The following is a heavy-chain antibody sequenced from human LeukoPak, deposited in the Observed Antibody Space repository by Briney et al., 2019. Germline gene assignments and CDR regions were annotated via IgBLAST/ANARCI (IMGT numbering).Heavy chain of an antibody. CDR2: ISTSSDQR. Sequence: GASVRVSCKASGYAFTSFGIAWVRRAPGQGLEWVGWISTSSDQRRYAHMLQDRVTMTTDTSTSTAYMELRSLRSDDAGVYYCARDTNWQRDYWGQGTLVTVSS. J-gene: IGHJ4*02. V-gene: IGHV1-18*01. CDR3: ARDTNWQRDY. CDR1: GYAFTSFG. D-gene: IGHD6-25*01.